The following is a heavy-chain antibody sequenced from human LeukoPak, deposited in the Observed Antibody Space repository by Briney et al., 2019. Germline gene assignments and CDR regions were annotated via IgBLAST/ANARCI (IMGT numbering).Heavy chain of an antibody. V-gene: IGHV4-4*09. J-gene: IGHJ4*02. CDR2: IYTSGST. CDR1: GGSISSFY. CDR3: ARRSTGKPYFDY. Sequence: SETLSLTCTVSGGSISSFYWSWIRQPPGKGLEWIGYIYTSGSTNYNPSLKSRVTISVDTSKNQFSLKLSPVTAADTAVYYCARRSTGKPYFDYWGQGTLVTVSS. D-gene: IGHD1-1*01.